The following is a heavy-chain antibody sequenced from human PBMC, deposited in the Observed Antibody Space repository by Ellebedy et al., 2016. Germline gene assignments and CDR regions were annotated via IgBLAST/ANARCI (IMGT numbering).Heavy chain of an antibody. CDR3: ARDPVAGGNDY. V-gene: IGHV1-69*04. Sequence: ASVKVSCKASGGTFSSYAISWVRQAPGQGLEWMGRIIPILGIANYAQKFQGRVTITADKSTSTAYMELSSLRSEDTAVYYCARDPVAGGNDYWGQGTLVTVSS. D-gene: IGHD6-19*01. CDR1: GGTFSSYA. J-gene: IGHJ4*02. CDR2: IIPILGIA.